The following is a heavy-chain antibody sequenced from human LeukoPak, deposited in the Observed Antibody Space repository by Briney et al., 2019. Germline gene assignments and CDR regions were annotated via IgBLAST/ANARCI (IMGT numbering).Heavy chain of an antibody. D-gene: IGHD4-17*01. CDR2: ISGSGGST. Sequence: GGSLRLSCAASGFIFSSYWMSWVRQAPGKGLEWVSAISGSGGSTYYADSVKGRFTISRDNSKNTLYLQMNSLRAEDTAVYYCAKGGDPDYYYGMDVWGQGTTVTVSS. CDR1: GFIFSSYW. J-gene: IGHJ6*02. V-gene: IGHV3-23*01. CDR3: AKGGDPDYYYGMDV.